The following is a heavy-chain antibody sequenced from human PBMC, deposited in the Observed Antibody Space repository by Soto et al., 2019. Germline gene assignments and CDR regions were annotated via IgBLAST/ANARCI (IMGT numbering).Heavy chain of an antibody. Sequence: QVQLVESGGGVVQPGRSLRLSCAASGFTFSSYAMHWVRQAPGKGLEWVAVISYDGSNKYYADSVKGRFTISRDNSKNTLYLQMNSLRAEDTAVYYCAREGCSSTSCHYYYYGLDVWGQGTTVTVSS. CDR1: GFTFSSYA. V-gene: IGHV3-30-3*01. D-gene: IGHD2-2*01. J-gene: IGHJ6*02. CDR2: ISYDGSNK. CDR3: AREGCSSTSCHYYYYGLDV.